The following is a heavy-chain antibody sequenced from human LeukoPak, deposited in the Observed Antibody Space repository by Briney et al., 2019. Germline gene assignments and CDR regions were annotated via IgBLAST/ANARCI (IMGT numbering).Heavy chain of an antibody. CDR1: GFTFSSYA. D-gene: IGHD3-22*01. V-gene: IGHV3-23*01. J-gene: IGHJ4*02. CDR3: AKDWNYDSSGYYSDY. Sequence: PGGSLRLSCAASGFTFSSYAMSWVRQAPGKGLEWVSAISGSGGSTYYADSVKGRFTISRDNSKNTLYLQMNSLRAEDTAVYYCAKDWNYDSSGYYSDYWGQGTLVTVSS. CDR2: ISGSGGST.